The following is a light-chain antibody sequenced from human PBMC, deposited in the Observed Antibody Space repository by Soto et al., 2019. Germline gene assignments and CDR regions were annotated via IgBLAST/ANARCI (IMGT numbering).Light chain of an antibody. CDR1: GSNIGAGFD. V-gene: IGLV1-40*01. CDR2: ANI. J-gene: IGLJ2*01. CDR3: QSYDRSLSGVV. Sequence: QPVLTQPPSVSGAPGQRVTISCTGSGSNIGAGFDVHWYHQLPGTAPKLLIFANINRPSGVPDRFSGSKSDTSASLAITGLQAEDEADYYCQSYDRSLSGVVFGGGTQLTVL.